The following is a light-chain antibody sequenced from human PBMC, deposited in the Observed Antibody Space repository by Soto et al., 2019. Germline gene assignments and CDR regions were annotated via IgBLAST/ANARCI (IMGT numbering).Light chain of an antibody. CDR2: WAS. CDR3: QQYYSTPT. CDR1: QSVFSRFRNKNY. J-gene: IGKJ1*01. V-gene: IGKV4-1*01. Sequence: DIVMTQSPDSLTLSLGERATINCKSSQSVFSRFRNKNYLAWYQQKPGQPPKLLIYWASTRESGVPDRFSGSGSGTDFTLTISSLQAEDVAVYYCQQYYSTPTFGQGTKVDIK.